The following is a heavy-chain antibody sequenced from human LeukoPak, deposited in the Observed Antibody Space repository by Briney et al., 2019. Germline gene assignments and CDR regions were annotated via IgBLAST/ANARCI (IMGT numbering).Heavy chain of an antibody. CDR3: VRGYCSGATCYHFDY. CDR2: FYYSGSD. V-gene: IGHV4-59*01. D-gene: IGHD2-15*01. Sequence: SETLSLTCTVSGASITTYYWNWIPRPPGKGLEWIGYFYYSGSDNYNPSLTSPITISVDTSKNRFSLKLSSVAAADTAVYYCVRGYCSGATCYHFDYWGQGTLGTVSS. CDR1: GASITTYY. J-gene: IGHJ4*02.